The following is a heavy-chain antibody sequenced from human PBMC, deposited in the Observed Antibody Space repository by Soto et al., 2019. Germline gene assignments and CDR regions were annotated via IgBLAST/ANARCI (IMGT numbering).Heavy chain of an antibody. CDR1: GYTFSNYG. V-gene: IGHV1-18*01. CDR3: ARVVPGAEAWFGP. J-gene: IGHJ5*02. Sequence: QVQLVQSGGEVNRPGASVKVSCKTSGYTFSNYGITWVRQAPGQPLEWLGWISLYRDGTNYAQKFQGRVSMTTDTSTTTAYMELRSLRSDDTAVYYCARVVPGAEAWFGPWGQGTLVTVSS. D-gene: IGHD2-2*01. CDR2: ISLYRDGT.